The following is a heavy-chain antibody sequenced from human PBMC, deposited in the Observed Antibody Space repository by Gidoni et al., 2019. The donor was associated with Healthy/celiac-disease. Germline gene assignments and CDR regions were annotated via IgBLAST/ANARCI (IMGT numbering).Heavy chain of an antibody. D-gene: IGHD3-3*01. Sequence: EVQLVESGGGLVQPGGSLRLSCAASGFPFSSYSLHWVRQAPGKGLEWVSYISSSSSTIYYADSVKGRFTISRDNAKNSLYLQMNSLRDEDTAVYYCARDRFYFWSGYPTLTDAFDIWGQGTMVTVSS. CDR2: ISSSSSTI. CDR3: ARDRFYFWSGYPTLTDAFDI. V-gene: IGHV3-48*02. CDR1: GFPFSSYS. J-gene: IGHJ3*02.